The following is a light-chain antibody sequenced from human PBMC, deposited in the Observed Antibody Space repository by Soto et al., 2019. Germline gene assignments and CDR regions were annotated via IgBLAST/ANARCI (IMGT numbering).Light chain of an antibody. J-gene: IGLJ1*01. CDR2: NNL. CDR1: NSNIGAGYD. CDR3: QSFDSSLRAYV. Sequence: QLVLTQPPSVSGAPGQRITLACTGSNSNIGAGYDVHWYKQLPGAAPTLVIFNNLNRPSGVPERFSGSKSGTSASLVISGLQAEDEADYYCQSFDSSLRAYVFGSGTKVTVL. V-gene: IGLV1-40*01.